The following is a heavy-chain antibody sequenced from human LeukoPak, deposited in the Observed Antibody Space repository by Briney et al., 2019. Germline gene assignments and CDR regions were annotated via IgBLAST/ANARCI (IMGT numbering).Heavy chain of an antibody. CDR2: ISAYNGNT. D-gene: IGHD3-10*01. Sequence: ASVKVSCKASGYTFTSYGISWVRQAPGQGLEWMGWISAYNGNTNYAQKLQGRVTMTTDTSTSTAYMELRSLRSDDTAVYYCARDAYYYGSGSHMSDYWGQGTLVTVSS. CDR1: GYTFTSYG. J-gene: IGHJ4*02. V-gene: IGHV1-18*01. CDR3: ARDAYYYGSGSHMSDY.